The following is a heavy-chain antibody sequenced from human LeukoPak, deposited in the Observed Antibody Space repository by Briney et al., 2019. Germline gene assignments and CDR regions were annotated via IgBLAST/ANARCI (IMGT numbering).Heavy chain of an antibody. CDR3: ARRAGAYSHPYDY. CDR2: IKQDGSEK. Sequence: GGSLRLSCAASGFTFSSYWMSWVRQAPGKGLEWVANIKQDGSEKYYVNSVKGRFTISRDNAKNTLYLQMNSLRAEDTAVYYCARRAGAYSHPYDYWGQGTLVTVSS. D-gene: IGHD4/OR15-4a*01. CDR1: GFTFSSYW. J-gene: IGHJ4*02. V-gene: IGHV3-7*03.